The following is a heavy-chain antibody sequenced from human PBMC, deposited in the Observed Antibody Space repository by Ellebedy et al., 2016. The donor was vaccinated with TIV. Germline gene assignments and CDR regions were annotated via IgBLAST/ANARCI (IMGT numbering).Heavy chain of an antibody. D-gene: IGHD3-10*01. J-gene: IGHJ3*02. V-gene: IGHV3-21*05. CDR2: INAANKAI. Sequence: GGSLRLSXTASGFTFSGHAMDWVRQAPGKGLEWVSYINAANKAIYYADSVKGRFTISRDNGKNSVFLQMNSLRVEDTAVYYCAKDRVGGIADASDIWGQGTMVTVSS. CDR1: GFTFSGHA. CDR3: AKDRVGGIADASDI.